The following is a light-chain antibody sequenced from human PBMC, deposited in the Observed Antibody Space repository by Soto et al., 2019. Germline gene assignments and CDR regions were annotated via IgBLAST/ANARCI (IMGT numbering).Light chain of an antibody. CDR3: QQAASFPIT. CDR2: TGS. J-gene: IGKJ5*01. Sequence: DIQMTQSPSYGAASVGDRVTITCRASQGIKNWLAWYQQKPGKAPNLLIYTGSSLQSGVPSRFSGSGSGTDFTLTSNSLQPEDFATYYCQQAASFPITFGQGTRLEI. CDR1: QGIKNW. V-gene: IGKV1-12*01.